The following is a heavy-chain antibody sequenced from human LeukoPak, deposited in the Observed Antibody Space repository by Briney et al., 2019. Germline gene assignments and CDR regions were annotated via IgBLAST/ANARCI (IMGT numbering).Heavy chain of an antibody. CDR3: ARRYQRITIFGVVNPHYYMDV. D-gene: IGHD3-3*01. J-gene: IGHJ6*03. V-gene: IGHV4-34*01. CDR1: GGSFSGYY. CDR2: INHSGST. Sequence: SETLSLTCAVYGGSFSGYYWSWIRQPPGKGLEWIGEINHSGSTNYNPSLKSRVTISVDTSKNQFSLKLSSVTAADTAVYYCARRYQRITIFGVVNPHYYMDVWGKGTTVTVSS.